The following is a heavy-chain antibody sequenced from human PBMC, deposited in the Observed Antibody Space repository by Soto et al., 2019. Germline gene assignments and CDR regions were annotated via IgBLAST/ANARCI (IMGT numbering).Heavy chain of an antibody. J-gene: IGHJ3*02. CDR3: ARRGDYYGSSGDANDI. CDR2: ISHVGST. V-gene: IGHV4-34*01. CDR1: GGSFSGYY. Sequence: QVQVQQWGAGLLKPSETLSLTCAVYGGSFSGYYWSWIRKPQGKGLGWVGEISHVGSTNYNPSLKSRVTLSVDTSKNQFSLKLTSVTAADTAVYYCARRGDYYGSSGDANDIWGQGTMVTVSS. D-gene: IGHD3-22*01.